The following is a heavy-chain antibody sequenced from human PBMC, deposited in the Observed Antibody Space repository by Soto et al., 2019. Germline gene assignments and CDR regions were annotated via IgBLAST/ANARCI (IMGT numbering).Heavy chain of an antibody. CDR1: GGSISSGGYY. D-gene: IGHD4-4*01. CDR3: ARDGNANWFDP. J-gene: IGHJ5*02. Sequence: SETLSLTCTVSGGSISSGGYYWSWIRQHPGKGLEWIGYIYYSGGTYYNPSLKSRVTISVDTSKNQFSLKLSSVTAADTAVYYCARDGNANWFDPWGQGTLVTVSS. V-gene: IGHV4-31*03. CDR2: IYYSGGT.